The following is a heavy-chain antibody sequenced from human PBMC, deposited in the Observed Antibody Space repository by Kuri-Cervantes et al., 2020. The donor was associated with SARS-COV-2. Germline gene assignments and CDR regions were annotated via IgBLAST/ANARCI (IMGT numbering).Heavy chain of an antibody. Sequence: GESLKISCEASGFTFRSYGMVWVRQAPGKGLECVAFIWYDGSNKYYVDSVKGRFTISRNNAKNSLYLQMNSLRAEDTAVYYCARDKLRGWFDPWGQGTRVTVSS. CDR3: ARDKLRGWFDP. CDR2: IWYDGSNK. D-gene: IGHD4-17*01. CDR1: GFTFRSYG. V-gene: IGHV3-33*01. J-gene: IGHJ5*02.